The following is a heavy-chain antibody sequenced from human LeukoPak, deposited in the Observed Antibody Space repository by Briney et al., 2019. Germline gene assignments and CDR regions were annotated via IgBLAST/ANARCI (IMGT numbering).Heavy chain of an antibody. CDR1: GFTFSNAW. CDR3: ATDLDYSGYFDL. Sequence: GESLRLPCEASGFTFSNAWMSWVRQAPGKGLEWVGRIRRKTDGGTTDHAAPVKGRFTISRDDSKNTLYLEMNSLKTEDTAVYYCATDLDYSGYFDLWGRGVLVTVSS. J-gene: IGHJ2*01. V-gene: IGHV3-15*01. CDR2: IRRKTDGGTT. D-gene: IGHD2-15*01.